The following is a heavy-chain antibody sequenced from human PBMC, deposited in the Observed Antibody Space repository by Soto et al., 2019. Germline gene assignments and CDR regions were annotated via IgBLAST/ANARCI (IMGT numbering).Heavy chain of an antibody. J-gene: IGHJ4*02. CDR3: ARGQVVAAQH. CDR2: IYHSGST. Sequence: PSETLSLTCAVSGGSISSGGDSWSWIRQPPGKGLEWIGYIYHSGSTYYNPSLKSRVTISVDRSKNQFSLKLSSVTAADTAVYYCARGQVVAAQHWGQGTLVTSP. V-gene: IGHV4-30-2*01. D-gene: IGHD2-15*01. CDR1: GGSISSGGDS.